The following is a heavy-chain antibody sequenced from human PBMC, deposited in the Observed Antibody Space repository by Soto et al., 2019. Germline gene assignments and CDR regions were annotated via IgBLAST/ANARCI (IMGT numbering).Heavy chain of an antibody. CDR2: IWYDGSNK. CDR3: ARDPGYSSGWYAHGGGYMDV. D-gene: IGHD6-19*01. CDR1: GFTFSSYG. Sequence: QVQLVESGGGVVQPGRSLRLSCAASGFTFSSYGMHWVRQAPGKGLEWVAVIWYDGSNKYYADSVKGRFTISRDNSKNTLYLQMNSLRAEDTAVYYCARDPGYSSGWYAHGGGYMDVWGKGTTVTVSS. J-gene: IGHJ6*03. V-gene: IGHV3-33*01.